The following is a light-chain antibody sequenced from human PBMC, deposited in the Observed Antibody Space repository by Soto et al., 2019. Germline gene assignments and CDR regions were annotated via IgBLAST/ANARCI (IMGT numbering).Light chain of an antibody. Sequence: QAVVTQPPSASGTPGQRVTISCSGSSSNIGGNYVYWYQQFPGTAPKLLIYRNDQRPSGVPDRFSGSKSGTSGSLAISGLRSEDEGDYYCAAWDDSLSGVVFGGGTKLTVL. J-gene: IGLJ2*01. V-gene: IGLV1-47*01. CDR3: AAWDDSLSGVV. CDR2: RND. CDR1: SSNIGGNY.